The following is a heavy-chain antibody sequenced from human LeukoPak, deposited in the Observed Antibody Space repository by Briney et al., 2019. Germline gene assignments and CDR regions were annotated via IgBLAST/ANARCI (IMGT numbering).Heavy chain of an antibody. J-gene: IGHJ4*02. CDR2: IYYSGST. V-gene: IGHV4-39*01. CDR1: GDSISGRSYY. CDR3: VRTLDTAIQTDYFDY. D-gene: IGHD5-18*01. Sequence: NPSETLSLTCTVSGDSISGRSYYWGWIRQPPGKGLEYIGSIYYSGSTYYNPSLKSRVTISVDTSKNQFSLKLTSVTAADTAVSYCVRTLDTAIQTDYFDYWGQGTLVTVSS.